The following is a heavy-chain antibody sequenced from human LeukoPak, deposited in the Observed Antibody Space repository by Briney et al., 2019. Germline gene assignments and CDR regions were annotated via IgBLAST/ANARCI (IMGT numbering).Heavy chain of an antibody. V-gene: IGHV3-7*03. CDR3: AGDTHSSSWYDH. J-gene: IGHJ5*02. CDR1: GFTLGSYW. CDR2: VKQDGSEK. Sequence: PGGSLRLSCVASGFTLGSYWTNWVRQAPGKGLEWVANVKQDGSEKYYVDSVKGRFTISRDSSRNTLYLQMNSLRVEDSAVYYCAGDTHSSSWYDHWGQGTLVTVSS. D-gene: IGHD6-13*01.